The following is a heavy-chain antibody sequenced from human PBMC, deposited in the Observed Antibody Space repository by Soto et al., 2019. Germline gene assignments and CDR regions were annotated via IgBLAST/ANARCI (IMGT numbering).Heavy chain of an antibody. J-gene: IGHJ4*02. CDR3: ATRSRAFDY. Sequence: QVQLVQSGPEVKKPGASVKVSCKTSGYTFTNFGISWVRQAPGQGLEWMGWVTTDKGKTTYAQKFQGRVTMTTDTSTSTAYMELRSLISDDTAVYYCATRSRAFDYWGQGTLVIVSS. CDR2: VTTDKGKT. CDR1: GYTFTNFG. V-gene: IGHV1-18*01.